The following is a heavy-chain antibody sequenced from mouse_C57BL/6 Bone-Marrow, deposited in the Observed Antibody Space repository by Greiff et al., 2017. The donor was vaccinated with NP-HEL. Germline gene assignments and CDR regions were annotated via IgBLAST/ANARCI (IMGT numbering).Heavy chain of an antibody. CDR1: GFTFSSYG. Sequence: DVMLVESGGDLVKPGGSLKLSCAASGFTFSSYGMSWVRQTPDKRLEWVATIRSGGSYTYYPDSVKGRFTISRDNAKNTLYLQMSSLRSEDTAMYYCARHWGPWFAYWGQGTLVTVSA. J-gene: IGHJ3*01. CDR3: ARHWGPWFAY. V-gene: IGHV5-6*02. CDR2: IRSGGSYT.